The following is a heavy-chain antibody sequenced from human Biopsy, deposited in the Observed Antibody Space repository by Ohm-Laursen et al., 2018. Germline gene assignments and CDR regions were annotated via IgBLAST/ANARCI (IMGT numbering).Heavy chain of an antibody. V-gene: IGHV1-8*01. CDR2: MIPNSGKT. J-gene: IGHJ5*02. Sequence: ASVKVSCKASGYSFTTYDVNWVRQARGQGLEWMGWMIPNSGKTGYAQRFQGRVTLTMSTSIGTAYMELSGLRSEDTAVYYCARGSPRRVSIFEASIYWFDTWGQGTLVTVSS. D-gene: IGHD6-6*01. CDR3: ARGSPRRVSIFEASIYWFDT. CDR1: GYSFTTYD.